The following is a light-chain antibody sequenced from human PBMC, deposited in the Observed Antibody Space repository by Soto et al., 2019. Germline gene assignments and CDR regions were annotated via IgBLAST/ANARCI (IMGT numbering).Light chain of an antibody. CDR2: AAS. J-gene: IGKJ5*01. V-gene: IGKV1-39*01. CDR1: ESISSY. CDR3: QQSYSTPPIT. Sequence: DIQMTEAPSSLSASVGDRVAITCRARESISSYLNWYQQKPGKAPQLLIYAASSLQSGVPSRFSGSGSGTDFTLTIISLQPEDFATYYCQQSYSTPPITFGQGTRLEI.